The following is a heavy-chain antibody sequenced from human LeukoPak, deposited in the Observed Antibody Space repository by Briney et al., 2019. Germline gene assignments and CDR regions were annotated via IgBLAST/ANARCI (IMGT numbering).Heavy chain of an antibody. CDR1: GFTFSSYA. CDR2: ISGSGGST. D-gene: IGHD5-18*01. Sequence: PGGSLRLSCAASGFTFSSYAMSWVRQAPGKGPEWVSAISGSGGSTYYADSVKGRFTISRDNSKNTLYLQMNSLRAEDTAVYYCAREPDERGYSYGFDYWGQGTLVTVSS. CDR3: AREPDERGYSYGFDY. J-gene: IGHJ4*02. V-gene: IGHV3-23*01.